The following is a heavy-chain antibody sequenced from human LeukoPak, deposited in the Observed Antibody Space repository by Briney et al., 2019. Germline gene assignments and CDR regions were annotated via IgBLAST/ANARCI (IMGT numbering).Heavy chain of an antibody. CDR3: ARGAPTTRIGAGRFDY. CDR2: INPSGGST. CDR1: GYSLTNYY. J-gene: IGHJ4*02. D-gene: IGHD5-12*01. V-gene: IGHV1-46*01. Sequence: ASVKVSCKAFGYSLTNYYVHWVRQAPGQGLEWMGEINPSGGSTSYAQKFQGRITVTRDTYTNTDYMDLSSLRSEDTATYYCARGAPTTRIGAGRFDYWGQGSLLTVAS.